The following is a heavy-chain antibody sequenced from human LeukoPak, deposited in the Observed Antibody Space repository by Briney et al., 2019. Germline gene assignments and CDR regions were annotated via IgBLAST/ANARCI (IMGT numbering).Heavy chain of an antibody. V-gene: IGHV4-34*01. CDR3: AVTYYYGSGSYYTPRDY. J-gene: IGHJ4*02. Sequence: SETLSLTCAVYGGSFSGYYWSWIRQPPGKGLEWIGEINHSGSTNYNPSLKSRVTISVDTSKNQFSLKLSPVTAADTAVYYCAVTYYYGSGSYYTPRDYWGQGTLVTVSS. CDR1: GGSFSGYY. D-gene: IGHD3-10*01. CDR2: INHSGST.